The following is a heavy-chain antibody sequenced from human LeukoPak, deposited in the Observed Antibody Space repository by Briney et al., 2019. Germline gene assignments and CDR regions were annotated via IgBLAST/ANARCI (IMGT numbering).Heavy chain of an antibody. CDR2: MNPNSGNT. D-gene: IGHD3-10*01. J-gene: IGHJ3*02. CDR1: GYTFTSYD. Sequence: ASVKVSCKASGYTFTSYDINWVRQATGQGLEWMGWMNPNSGNTGYAQKFQGRVTMTRNTSISTAYMELSSLRSEDTAVYYCARVLRGLNAFDIWGQGTTVTVSS. V-gene: IGHV1-8*01. CDR3: ARVLRGLNAFDI.